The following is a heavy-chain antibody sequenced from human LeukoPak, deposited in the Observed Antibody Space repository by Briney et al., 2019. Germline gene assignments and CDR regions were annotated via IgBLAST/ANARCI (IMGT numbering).Heavy chain of an antibody. V-gene: IGHV1-24*01. D-gene: IGHD2-2*01. Sequence: GASVKVSCKVSGYTLTELSMHWVRQAPGKGLEWMGGFDPEDGETIYAQKFQGRVTMTEDTSADTAYMELSSLRSEDTAVYYCATSFKYERLVRGFDSWGQGTLVTVFS. CDR3: ATSFKYERLVRGFDS. CDR1: GYTLTELS. CDR2: FDPEDGET. J-gene: IGHJ5*01.